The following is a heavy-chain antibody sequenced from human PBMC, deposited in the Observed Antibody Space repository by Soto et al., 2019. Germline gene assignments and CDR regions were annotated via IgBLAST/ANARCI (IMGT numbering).Heavy chain of an antibody. CDR1: GFTVSSNY. CDR3: ARVGSSGSYADY. V-gene: IGHV3-53*01. D-gene: IGHD1-26*01. Sequence: GGSLRLSCAASGFTVSSNYMSWVRQAPGKGLEWVSVIYSGGSTYYADSVKGRFTISRDNSKNTLYLHMNSLRAEDTAVYYCARVGSSGSYADYWGQGALGTVSS. J-gene: IGHJ4*02. CDR2: IYSGGST.